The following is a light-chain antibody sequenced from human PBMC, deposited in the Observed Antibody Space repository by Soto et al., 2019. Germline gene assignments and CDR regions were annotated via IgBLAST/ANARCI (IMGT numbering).Light chain of an antibody. CDR3: QHYDNSPVT. CDR1: QSISSSH. J-gene: IGKJ4*01. Sequence: EIVLTQSPGTLSLSPGERATLSCRASQSISSSHLAWYQQKPGQAPRLLIYGASSRAIGIPDRFSGSGSGPDFTLTISRLEPEDFALYHCQHYDNSPVTFGGGTKVEIK. CDR2: GAS. V-gene: IGKV3-20*01.